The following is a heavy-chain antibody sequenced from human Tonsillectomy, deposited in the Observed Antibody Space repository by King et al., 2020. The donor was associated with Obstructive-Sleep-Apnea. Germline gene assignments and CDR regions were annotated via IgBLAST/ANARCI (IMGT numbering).Heavy chain of an antibody. D-gene: IGHD2-8*01. CDR3: AKWHQYGGTRYYFDY. CDR2: LYHTGST. Sequence: LQLQESGPGLVKPSETLSLTYTVSGGSISSFYWSWIRQPPGKGLEWLGHLYHTGSTNYNPSLKSRVTISVDTSKKQFSLRLSSVTAADTAVYYCAKWHQYGGTRYYFDYWGQGTLVTVSS. CDR1: GGSISSFY. V-gene: IGHV4-59*01. J-gene: IGHJ4*02.